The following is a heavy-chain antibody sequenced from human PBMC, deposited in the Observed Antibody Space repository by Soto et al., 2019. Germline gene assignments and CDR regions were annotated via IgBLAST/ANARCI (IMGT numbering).Heavy chain of an antibody. Sequence: EVQLVESGGGLVKPGGSLRLSCAASGFTFSTYSMHWVRQAPGKGLEWVSSISTTSTYIYYADSVKGRFTISRDNAKNSLFLQMNSLRAEDTALYYCARDFKYDILTSHYGMDVGGQGTTVTVSS. V-gene: IGHV3-21*02. J-gene: IGHJ6*02. CDR1: GFTFSTYS. CDR2: ISTTSTYI. CDR3: ARDFKYDILTSHYGMDV. D-gene: IGHD3-9*01.